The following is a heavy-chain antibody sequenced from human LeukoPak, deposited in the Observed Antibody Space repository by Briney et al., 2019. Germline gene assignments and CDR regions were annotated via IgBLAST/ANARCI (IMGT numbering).Heavy chain of an antibody. D-gene: IGHD6-6*01. J-gene: IGHJ4*02. CDR2: VFYSGNS. CDR1: GDSLNSSTYY. Sequence: SETLSLTCTVSGDSLNSSTYYWGWVRQPPGKGLVYIGSVFYSGNSYYNPTLKGRVTLSIDTSKNHFSLRLNSVTAADTAVYYCARSLFRIAARPHFDYWGRGTLVTVSS. CDR3: ARSLFRIAARPHFDY. V-gene: IGHV4-39*02.